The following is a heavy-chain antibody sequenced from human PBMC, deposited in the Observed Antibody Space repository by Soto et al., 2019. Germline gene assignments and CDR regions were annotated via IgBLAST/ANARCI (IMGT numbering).Heavy chain of an antibody. CDR1: GFTLSSYC. D-gene: IGHD2-21*02. Sequence: GGSLRLSCTAAGFTLSSYCMHWVRQDPGKGLEWVAVIWYDGSNKYYADSVKGRFTISRDNSKNTLYLQMNSLRAEDTAVYYCARSGLRVTDPFDYWGQGTLVTVSS. CDR2: IWYDGSNK. V-gene: IGHV3-33*01. J-gene: IGHJ4*02. CDR3: ARSGLRVTDPFDY.